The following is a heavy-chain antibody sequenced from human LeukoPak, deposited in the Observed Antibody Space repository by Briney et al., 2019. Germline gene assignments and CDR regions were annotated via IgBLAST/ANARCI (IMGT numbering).Heavy chain of an antibody. D-gene: IGHD1-26*01. J-gene: IGHJ4*02. CDR3: ASRIVGTPDYFDY. CDR1: GFTFSTSW. CDR2: IKHDGSEK. Sequence: GGSLRLSCAASGFTFSTSWMTWVRQAPGKGLEFVANIKHDGSEKYYVDSVKGRFTISRDNAKNSLYLQMNSLRVEDTAVYYCASRIVGTPDYFDYWGQGTLVTVSS. V-gene: IGHV3-7*01.